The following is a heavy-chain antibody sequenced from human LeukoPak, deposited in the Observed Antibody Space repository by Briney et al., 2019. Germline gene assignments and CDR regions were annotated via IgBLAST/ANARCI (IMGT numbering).Heavy chain of an antibody. CDR2: IKQDGSEK. V-gene: IGHV3-7*01. CDR1: GFTFSSYW. D-gene: IGHD3-22*01. J-gene: IGHJ4*02. CDR3: ARVGPTYYYDSSGYFDY. Sequence: GGSLRLSCAASGFTFSSYWMSWVRQAPGKGLEWVANIKQDGSEKYYVDSVKGRFTISRDNAKNSLYLQMNSLRAEDTAVYYCARVGPTYYYDSSGYFDYWGQGTLVTVSS.